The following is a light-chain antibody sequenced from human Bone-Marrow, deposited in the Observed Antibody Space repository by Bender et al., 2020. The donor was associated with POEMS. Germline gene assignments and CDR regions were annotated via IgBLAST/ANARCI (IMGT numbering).Light chain of an antibody. CDR1: SSNIGAGYD. V-gene: IGLV1-40*01. CDR3: QSYDSSLSGV. J-gene: IGLJ1*01. CDR2: GNS. Sequence: QSVLTQPPSASGTPGQRVTISCTGSSSNIGAGYDVHWYQQLPGTAPKLLIYGNSNRPSGVPRRFSGSKSGTSASLAITDLQPEDEAEYHCQSYDSSLSGVFGTGTKVTVL.